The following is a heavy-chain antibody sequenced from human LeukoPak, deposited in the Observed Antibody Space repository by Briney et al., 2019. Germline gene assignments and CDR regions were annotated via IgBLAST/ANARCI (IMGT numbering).Heavy chain of an antibody. D-gene: IGHD3-3*01. Sequence: GGSLRLSCAASGFTFRDAWMSWVRQAPGKGLEWVAVISYDGTNKYYADSVKGRFTISRDNSKSTLYLQMNSLRAEDTAVYYCAKENDFVYWGQGTLVTVSS. J-gene: IGHJ4*02. CDR3: AKENDFVY. CDR1: GFTFRDAW. CDR2: ISYDGTNK. V-gene: IGHV3-30*18.